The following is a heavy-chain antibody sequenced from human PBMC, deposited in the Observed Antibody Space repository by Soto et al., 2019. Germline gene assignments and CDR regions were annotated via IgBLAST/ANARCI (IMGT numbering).Heavy chain of an antibody. V-gene: IGHV3-23*01. CDR2: ISGSGGST. J-gene: IGHJ4*02. CDR1: GFTFSSYA. Sequence: GGSLRLSCAASGFTFSSYAMSWVRQAPGKGLEWVSAISGSGGSTYYADYVKGRFTISRDNSKNTLYLQMNSLRAEDTAVYYCAKFVRIAVAGALDYWGQGTLVTVSS. CDR3: AKFVRIAVAGALDY. D-gene: IGHD6-19*01.